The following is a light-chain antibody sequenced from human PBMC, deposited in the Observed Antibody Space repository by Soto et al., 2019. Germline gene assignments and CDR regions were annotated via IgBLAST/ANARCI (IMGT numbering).Light chain of an antibody. V-gene: IGKV1-9*01. CDR2: AAS. Sequence: DIQLTQSPSFLSASVGDRVTITCRASQGISSYLAWYQQKAGKAPKLLIYAASTLQSGVPSRFSGSGSGTEFTLTISSLQPEDFANYYCQQLNSYRTFGQGTKVEIK. J-gene: IGKJ1*01. CDR3: QQLNSYRT. CDR1: QGISSY.